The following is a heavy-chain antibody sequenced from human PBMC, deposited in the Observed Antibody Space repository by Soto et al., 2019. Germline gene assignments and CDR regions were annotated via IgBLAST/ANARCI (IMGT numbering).Heavy chain of an antibody. CDR2: IYHSGST. CDR1: RGSISSISW. Sequence: SETLSLTCAVSRGSISSISWWSWVRQPPGKGLEWIGEIYHSGSTNYNPSLKSRVTISVDKSKNQFSLKLSSVTAADTAVYYCARIGLSGWLDYWGQGTLVTVSS. CDR3: ARIGLSGWLDY. V-gene: IGHV4-4*02. J-gene: IGHJ4*02. D-gene: IGHD6-19*01.